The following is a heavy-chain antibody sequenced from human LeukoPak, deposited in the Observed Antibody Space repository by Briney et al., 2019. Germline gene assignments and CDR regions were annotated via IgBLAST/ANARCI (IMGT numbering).Heavy chain of an antibody. CDR2: IIPILGIA. CDR3: ARDLLAAAGNFDY. Sequence: GASVKVSCKASGGTFSSYATSWVRQAPGQGLEWMGRIIPILGIANYAQKFQGRVTITADKSTSTAYMELSSLRSEDTAVYYCARDLLAAAGNFDYWGQGTLVTVSS. CDR1: GGTFSSYA. J-gene: IGHJ4*02. V-gene: IGHV1-69*04. D-gene: IGHD6-13*01.